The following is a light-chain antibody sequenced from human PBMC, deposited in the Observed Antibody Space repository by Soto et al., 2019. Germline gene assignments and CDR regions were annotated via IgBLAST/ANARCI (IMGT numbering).Light chain of an antibody. V-gene: IGKV3-15*01. CDR2: GAS. J-gene: IGKJ2*01. Sequence: EIVMTQSPATLSLSPGERAALSCRASQSINSELAWYQQKPGQPPRLLIYGASTRATGVPARFTGSESGSEFTRTISVLQSEYFAVYYCQQGHNWPLTVGQGTRLEI. CDR3: QQGHNWPLT. CDR1: QSINSE.